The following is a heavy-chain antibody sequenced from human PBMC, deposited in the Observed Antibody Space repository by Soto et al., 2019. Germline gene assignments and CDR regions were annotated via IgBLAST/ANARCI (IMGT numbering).Heavy chain of an antibody. V-gene: IGHV4-39*01. Sequence: ASETLSLTCTVSGGSISSSSYYWGWIRQPPGKGLEWIGSIYYSGSTYYNPSLKSRVTISVDTSKNQFSLKLSSVTAADTAVYYCARHSSRWLQPAVAFDIWGQGTMVTVSS. CDR1: GGSISSSSYY. CDR2: IYYSGST. CDR3: ARHSSRWLQPAVAFDI. D-gene: IGHD5-12*01. J-gene: IGHJ3*02.